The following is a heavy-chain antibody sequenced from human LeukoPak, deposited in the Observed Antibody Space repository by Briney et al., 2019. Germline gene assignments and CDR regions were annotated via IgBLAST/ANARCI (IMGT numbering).Heavy chain of an antibody. V-gene: IGHV4-30-2*03. J-gene: IGHJ3*02. D-gene: IGHD3/OR15-3a*01. CDR1: GGSISSGGYS. CDR2: IYYSGST. CDR3: ARPYMTFLGHDAFDI. Sequence: PSETLSLTCAVSGGSISSGGYSWSWIRQPPGTGLEWIGYIYYSGSTYYNPSLKSRVTISVDTSKNQFSLKLSSVTAADTAVYYCARPYMTFLGHDAFDIWGQGTMVTVSS.